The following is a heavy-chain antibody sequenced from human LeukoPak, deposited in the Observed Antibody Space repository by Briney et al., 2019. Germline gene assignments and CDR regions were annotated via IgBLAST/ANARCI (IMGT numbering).Heavy chain of an antibody. CDR2: IWYDGSNK. V-gene: IGHV3-33*08. D-gene: IGHD3-10*01. J-gene: IGHJ6*02. CDR3: ARDGRYYGSGRQFDYYYYYGMDD. CDR1: GFTFRTYA. Sequence: GGSLRLSCVVSGFTFRTYAMSWVRQAPGKGLEWVAVIWYDGSNKYYADSVKGRFTISRDNSKNTLYLQMNSLRAEDTAVYYCARDGRYYGSGRQFDYYYYYGMDDWGQGTTVTVSS.